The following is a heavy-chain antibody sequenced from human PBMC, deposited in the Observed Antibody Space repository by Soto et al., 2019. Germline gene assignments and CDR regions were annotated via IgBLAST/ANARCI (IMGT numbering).Heavy chain of an antibody. J-gene: IGHJ5*02. CDR2: ISHNSGST. D-gene: IGHD3-3*01. V-gene: IGHV3-9*01. CDR1: GFTFNDYA. Sequence: EVQLVESGGGLVQPGRSLRLSCAASGFTFNDYAMHWVRQAPGKGLEWVSGISHNSGSTRYADSVKGRFTISSDNAKNSLYLQMTSLRVEDAALYYCVKDVATYDFWSGFDPWGQGTLVTVSS. CDR3: VKDVATYDFWSGFDP.